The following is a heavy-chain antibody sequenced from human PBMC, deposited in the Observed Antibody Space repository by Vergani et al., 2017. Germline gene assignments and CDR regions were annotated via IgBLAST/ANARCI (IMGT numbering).Heavy chain of an antibody. J-gene: IGHJ4*02. CDR1: GFTFSSYG. CDR3: AKDHMYYDFWSGYYADY. Sequence: QVQLVESGGGVVQPGRSLRLYCAASGFTFSSYGMHWVRQAPGKGLEWVAVISYDGSNKYYADSVKGRFTISRDNSKNTLYLQMNSLRAEDTAVYYCAKDHMYYDFWSGYYADYWGQGTLVTVSS. D-gene: IGHD3-3*01. V-gene: IGHV3-30*18. CDR2: ISYDGSNK.